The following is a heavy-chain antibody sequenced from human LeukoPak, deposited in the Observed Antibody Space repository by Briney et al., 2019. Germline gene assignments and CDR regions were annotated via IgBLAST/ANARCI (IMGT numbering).Heavy chain of an antibody. Sequence: GGSLRLSCSASGFTFSSYEMNWVRQAPGKGLEWLSYINSIGTTTHYADSVKGRFTISRDNAKNSLYLQVNSLRAEDTAVYYCARDGGTDYSFNYWGLGTLVTVSS. CDR1: GFTFSSYE. V-gene: IGHV3-48*03. J-gene: IGHJ4*02. CDR2: INSIGTTT. D-gene: IGHD3-10*01. CDR3: ARDGGTDYSFNY.